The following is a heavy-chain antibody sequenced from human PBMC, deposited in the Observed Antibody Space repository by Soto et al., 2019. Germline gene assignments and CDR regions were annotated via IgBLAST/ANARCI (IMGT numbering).Heavy chain of an antibody. CDR2: IYYSGST. J-gene: IGHJ4*02. CDR3: ASHEYSSLAHDY. V-gene: IGHV4-31*03. D-gene: IGHD6-6*01. CDR1: GGSISSGGYY. Sequence: LSLTCTVSGGSISSGGYYWSWIRQHPGKGLEWIGYIYYSGSTYYNPSLKSRVTISVDTSKNQFSLKLSSVTAADTAVYYCASHEYSSLAHDYWGQGTLVTVSS.